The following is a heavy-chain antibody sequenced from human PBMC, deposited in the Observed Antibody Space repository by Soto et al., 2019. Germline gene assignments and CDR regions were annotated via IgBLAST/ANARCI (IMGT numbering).Heavy chain of an antibody. CDR3: ARVRDSSSSSYNWFDP. CDR1: GGTFSSYA. Sequence: SVKVSCKASGGTFSSYAISWVRQPPGQGLEWMGGIIPIFGTANYAQKFQGRVTITADESTSTAHTELSRLRSADTAVYYCARVRDSSSSSYNWFDPWGQGTLVTVSS. D-gene: IGHD6-6*01. CDR2: IIPIFGTA. J-gene: IGHJ5*02. V-gene: IGHV1-69*13.